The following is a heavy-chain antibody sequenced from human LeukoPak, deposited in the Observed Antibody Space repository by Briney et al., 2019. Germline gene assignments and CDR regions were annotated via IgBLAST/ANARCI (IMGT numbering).Heavy chain of an antibody. V-gene: IGHV3-48*01. CDR2: ISSSSSTI. CDR3: ARAGCTNGVCYIDY. Sequence: GGSLRLSCAASGFTFSSYSVNWVRQAPGKGLEWVSYISSSSSTIYYADSVKGRFTISRDNAKNSLYLQMNSLRAEDTAVYYCARAGCTNGVCYIDYWGQGTLVTVSS. J-gene: IGHJ4*02. CDR1: GFTFSSYS. D-gene: IGHD2-8*01.